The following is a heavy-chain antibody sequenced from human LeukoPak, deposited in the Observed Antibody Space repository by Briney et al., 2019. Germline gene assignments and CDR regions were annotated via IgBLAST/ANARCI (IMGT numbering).Heavy chain of an antibody. V-gene: IGHV1-46*01. Sequence: ASVKVSCKASGYTFTSYYMHWVRQAPGQGLEWMGIINPSGGSTSYAQKFQGRVTMIRNTSISTAYMELSSLRSEDTAVYYCARGYFGIAVAGVLGYWGQATLVTVSS. CDR1: GYTFTSYY. CDR2: INPSGGST. J-gene: IGHJ4*02. D-gene: IGHD6-19*01. CDR3: ARGYFGIAVAGVLGY.